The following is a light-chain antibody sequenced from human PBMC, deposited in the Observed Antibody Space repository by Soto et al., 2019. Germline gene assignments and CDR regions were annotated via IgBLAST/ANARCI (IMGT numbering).Light chain of an antibody. J-gene: IGKJ2*01. CDR1: QRITSY. CDR2: DAT. Sequence: PGERATLSCRASQRITSYLAWYQQKPGQAPRLLIYDATNMVAGVPARFSGSRSGTDFTLTISTLQPEDFAVYYCQQRSDWQYTFGQGTKV. CDR3: QQRSDWQYT. V-gene: IGKV3-11*01.